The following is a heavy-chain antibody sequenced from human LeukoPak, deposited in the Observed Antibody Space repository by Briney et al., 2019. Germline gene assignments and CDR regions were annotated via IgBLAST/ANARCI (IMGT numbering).Heavy chain of an antibody. Sequence: GGSLRLSCAASGLTFSSYGMYWVRQAPGKGLEWVAFIRYDGSNKYYTDSVKGRFTISRDNAKNSLYLQMNSLRAEDTALYYCASSRYDSSGYYGIIGYWGQGTLVTVSS. J-gene: IGHJ4*02. CDR1: GLTFSSYG. D-gene: IGHD3-22*01. CDR3: ASSRYDSSGYYGIIGY. V-gene: IGHV3-30*02. CDR2: IRYDGSNK.